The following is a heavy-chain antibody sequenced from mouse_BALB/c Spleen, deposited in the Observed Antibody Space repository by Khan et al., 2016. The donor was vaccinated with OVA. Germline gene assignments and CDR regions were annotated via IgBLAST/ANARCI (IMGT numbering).Heavy chain of an antibody. J-gene: IGHJ2*01. CDR3: ARGNYYGYYFDN. CDR1: GYSITSGYA. V-gene: IGHV3-2*02. Sequence: VQLKESGPGLVKPSQSLSLTCTVTGYSITSGYAWNWIRQFPGNKLEWMGYISYSGVTSYTPSLKSRISITRDTSKNQFFLQLSSVTTEDTATYYCARGNYYGYYFDNWGQGTTLTVSS. CDR2: ISYSGVT. D-gene: IGHD1-1*01.